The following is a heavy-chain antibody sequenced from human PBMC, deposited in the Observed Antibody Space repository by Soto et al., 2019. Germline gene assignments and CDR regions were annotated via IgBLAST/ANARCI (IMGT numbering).Heavy chain of an antibody. V-gene: IGHV3-23*01. Sequence: EVQLLESGGGLVQPGGSLRLSCAASGFTFTTYAMSWVRQAPGKGLQWVSGISGTGSSTYYADSVKGRFTISRDNSKNTVYLQINSLRAEDTAVYSCAKDKRGVGAHEGAFDIWGQGRMVTVSS. J-gene: IGHJ3*02. CDR2: ISGTGSST. CDR1: GFTFTTYA. D-gene: IGHD1-26*01. CDR3: AKDKRGVGAHEGAFDI.